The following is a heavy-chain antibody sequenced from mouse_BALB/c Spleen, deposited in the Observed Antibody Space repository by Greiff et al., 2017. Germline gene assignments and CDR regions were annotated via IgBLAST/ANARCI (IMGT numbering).Heavy chain of an antibody. D-gene: IGHD1-2*01. V-gene: IGHV1-87*01. Sequence: QVQLQQSGAELARPGASVKLSCKASGYTFTSYWMQWVKQRPGQGLEWIGAIYPGDGDTRYTQKFKGKATLTADKSSSTAYMQLSSLASEDSAVYYCARSGALITTATSYYAMDYWGQGTSVTVSS. CDR2: IYPGDGDT. CDR3: ARSGALITTATSYYAMDY. J-gene: IGHJ4*01. CDR1: GYTFTSYW.